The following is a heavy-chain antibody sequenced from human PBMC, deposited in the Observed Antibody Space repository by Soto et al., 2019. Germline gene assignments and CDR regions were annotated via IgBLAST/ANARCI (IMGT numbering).Heavy chain of an antibody. CDR1: GFTFSSYG. Sequence: QSGGSLRLSCAASGFTFSSYGMHWVRQAPGRGLGWVAVISYDGSNKYYADSVKGRFTISRDNSKNTLYLQMNSLRAEDTAVYYCAKERGYCSSTSCPEAYYGMDVWGQGTTVTVSS. CDR3: AKERGYCSSTSCPEAYYGMDV. D-gene: IGHD2-2*01. J-gene: IGHJ6*02. CDR2: ISYDGSNK. V-gene: IGHV3-30*18.